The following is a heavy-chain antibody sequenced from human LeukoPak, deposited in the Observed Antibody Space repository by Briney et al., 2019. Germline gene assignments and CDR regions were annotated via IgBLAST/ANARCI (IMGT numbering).Heavy chain of an antibody. D-gene: IGHD3/OR15-3a*01. V-gene: IGHV3-21*01. CDR3: ARDREASDDFNWFDP. CDR2: LSKSSTYV. J-gene: IGHJ5*02. Sequence: PGGSLRLSCAASGFTFSTYSMSWVRQAPGKGLEWVSSLSKSSTYVYYAASVKGRFTISRDNAKNSLLLEMNGLRAEDTAVYYCARDREASDDFNWFDPWGQGTLVTVSS. CDR1: GFTFSTYS.